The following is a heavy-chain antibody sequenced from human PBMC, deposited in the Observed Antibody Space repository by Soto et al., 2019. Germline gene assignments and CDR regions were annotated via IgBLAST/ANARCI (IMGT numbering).Heavy chain of an antibody. D-gene: IGHD3-22*01. Sequence: EVQLLESGGGLVQPGGSLRLSCTTSGFVFGTYPMAWVRQAPGKGLEWVSSISATGHNTYHADSVKGRCTISRDNSKQTVFLQMNSLGAEESGTDYCAKRSGSGYFFDHWGQGTLVAVSS. J-gene: IGHJ4*02. CDR3: AKRSGSGYFFDH. CDR2: ISATGHNT. CDR1: GFVFGTYP. V-gene: IGHV3-23*01.